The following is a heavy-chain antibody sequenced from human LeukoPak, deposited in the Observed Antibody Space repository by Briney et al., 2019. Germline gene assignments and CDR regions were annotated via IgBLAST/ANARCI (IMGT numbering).Heavy chain of an antibody. J-gene: IGHJ6*03. CDR1: GGSIGTYY. D-gene: IGHD2-15*01. CDR2: VYYSGST. CDR3: ARNGYCSGSYCYGYYYYMDV. V-gene: IGHV4-59*01. Sequence: SETLSLTCTVSGGSIGTYYWRWIRQAPGKGLEWIGYVYYSGSTNYHPSLKSRVTISVDTSKNQFSLTLSSVTAADTAVYHCARNGYCSGSYCYGYYYYMDVWGTGTTVSVSS.